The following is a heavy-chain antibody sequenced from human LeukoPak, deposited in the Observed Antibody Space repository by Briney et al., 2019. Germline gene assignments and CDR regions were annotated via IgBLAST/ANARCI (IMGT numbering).Heavy chain of an antibody. CDR3: ARDGFYYALDY. J-gene: IGHJ4*02. V-gene: IGHV3-7*01. CDR1: GFTFTNYC. Sequence: PGGSLRLSCAASGFTFTNYCMSWVRQAPGKGPEWVANIKQDGSEKCYVDSVKGRFTITRDNAKNSLYLQMNSLRAEDTAVYYCARDGFYYALDYWGQGTLVTVSS. CDR2: IKQDGSEK. D-gene: IGHD3-10*01.